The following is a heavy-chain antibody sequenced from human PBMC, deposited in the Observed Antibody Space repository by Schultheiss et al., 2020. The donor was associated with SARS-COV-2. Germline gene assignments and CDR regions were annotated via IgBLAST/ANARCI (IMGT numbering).Heavy chain of an antibody. CDR3: ARGTTERPDYYYYYMDV. CDR1: GGSISSYY. V-gene: IGHV4-34*01. J-gene: IGHJ6*03. CDR2: INHSGST. Sequence: SETLSLTCTVSGGSISSYYWSWIRQPAGKGLEWIGEINHSGSTYYNPSLKSRVTISVDRSKNQFSLKLSSVTAADTAVYYCARGTTERPDYYYYYMDVWGKGTTVTVSS. D-gene: IGHD4-11*01.